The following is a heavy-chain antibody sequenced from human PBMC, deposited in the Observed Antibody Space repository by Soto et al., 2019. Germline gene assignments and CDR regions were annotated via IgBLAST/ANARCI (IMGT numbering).Heavy chain of an antibody. CDR2: INPDNGNT. J-gene: IGHJ5*02. Sequence: QVQLVQSGAEVKKPGASVKISCKASGYTFTRYTMNWVRQAPGQRLDWMGWINPDNGNTKSSQKFQDRVIITRDTSASTAYMDLSSLRCEDTAVYYCARGIATGQLDPWGQGTLVTVSS. CDR3: ARGIATGQLDP. CDR1: GYTFTRYT. D-gene: IGHD2-21*01. V-gene: IGHV1-3*01.